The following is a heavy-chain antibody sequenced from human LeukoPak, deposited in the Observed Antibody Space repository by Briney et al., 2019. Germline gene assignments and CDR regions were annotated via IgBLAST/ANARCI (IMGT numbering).Heavy chain of an antibody. Sequence: SGGSLRLSCAASGFTFSSYGMSWVRQAPGKGLEWVSAISGSGGSTYYADSVKGRFTISRDNSKNTLYLQMNSLRAEDTAVYYCAKDKRVIAAAGSGYWGQGTLVTVSS. CDR3: AKDKRVIAAAGSGY. V-gene: IGHV3-23*01. CDR1: GFTFSSYG. CDR2: ISGSGGST. J-gene: IGHJ4*02. D-gene: IGHD6-13*01.